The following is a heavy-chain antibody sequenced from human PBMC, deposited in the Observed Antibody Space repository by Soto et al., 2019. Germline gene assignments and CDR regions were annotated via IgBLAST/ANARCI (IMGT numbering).Heavy chain of an antibody. CDR1: GFTFSSYA. J-gene: IGHJ4*02. D-gene: IGHD3-10*01. V-gene: IGHV3-23*01. Sequence: GGSLRLSCAASGFTFSSYAMSWVRQAPGKGLEWVSAISGSGGSTYYADSVKGRFTISRDNSKNTLYLQMNSLRAEDTAVYYCVVDTMVRGVRIFDYWGQGTLVTVSS. CDR2: ISGSGGST. CDR3: VVDTMVRGVRIFDY.